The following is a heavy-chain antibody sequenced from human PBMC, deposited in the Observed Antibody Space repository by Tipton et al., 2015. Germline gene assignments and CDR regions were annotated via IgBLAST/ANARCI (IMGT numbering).Heavy chain of an antibody. V-gene: IGHV4-39*02. CDR3: ARDVGMDV. J-gene: IGHJ6*02. CDR1: GVSISGTSYY. Sequence: GLVKPSETLSLTCTVSGVSISGTSYYWGWIRQPPGKGLEWIGSIYYSGDMYYNPSLKSRVAMSVDTSNNHFSLNLMSLTTADTAVYYCARDVGMDVWGQGTTVTVSS. CDR2: IYYSGDM.